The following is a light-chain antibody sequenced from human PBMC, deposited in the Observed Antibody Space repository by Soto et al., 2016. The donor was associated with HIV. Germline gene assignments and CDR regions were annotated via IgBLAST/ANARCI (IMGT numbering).Light chain of an antibody. CDR3: QVWDSASGHVV. CDR1: NIRSKS. J-gene: IGLJ2*01. V-gene: IGLV3-21*02. CDR2: DDS. Sequence: SYELTQPPSVSVAPGQTARITCGGNNIRSKSVHWYQQRPGQAPVLVVFDDSDRPSDIPDRFSGSKSGNAATLTISRVEAGDEADYYCQVWDSASGHVVFGGGTKLPV.